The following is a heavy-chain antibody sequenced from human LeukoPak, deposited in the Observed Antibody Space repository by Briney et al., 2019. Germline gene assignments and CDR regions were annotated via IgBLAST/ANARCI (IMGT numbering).Heavy chain of an antibody. CDR2: INQSGST. D-gene: IGHD3-10*01. CDR3: ARYGSGSSFDY. CDR1: GGSFSGYY. J-gene: IGHJ4*02. Sequence: SETLSLTCAVYGGSFSGYYWSWIRQPPGKGLEWSGEINQSGSTNYNPSPKSRVTISVDTSKNQFSLKLSSVTAADTAVYYCARYGSGSSFDYWGPGTLVTVSS. V-gene: IGHV4-34*01.